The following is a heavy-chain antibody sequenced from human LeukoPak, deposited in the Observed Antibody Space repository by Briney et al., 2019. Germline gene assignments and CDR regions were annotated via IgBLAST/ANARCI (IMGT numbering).Heavy chain of an antibody. D-gene: IGHD3-22*01. CDR2: INPNRGGT. Sequence: GASVKVSCQTSGYTFTGYYMHWVRQAPGQGLEWMGRINPNRGGTNYAQKFQGRVTMTGDTSISTAYMELSSLRSDDTAVYYCARLSTIGDSSGYFVNWGQGTLVTVSS. J-gene: IGHJ4*02. V-gene: IGHV1-2*06. CDR1: GYTFTGYY. CDR3: ARLSTIGDSSGYFVN.